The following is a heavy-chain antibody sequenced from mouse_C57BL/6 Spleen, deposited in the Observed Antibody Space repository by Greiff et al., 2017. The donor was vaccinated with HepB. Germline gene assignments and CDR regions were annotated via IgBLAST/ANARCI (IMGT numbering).Heavy chain of an antibody. J-gene: IGHJ3*01. CDR3: ARESYDHGMFFAY. CDR1: GYTFTSYW. V-gene: IGHV1-53*01. D-gene: IGHD2-3*01. CDR2: INPSNGGT. Sequence: VQLQQSGTELVKPGASVKLSCKASGYTFTSYWMHWVKQRPGQGLEWIGNINPSNGGTNYNEKFKSKATLTVDKSSSTAYMQLSSLTSEDSAVYYCARESYDHGMFFAYWGQGTLVTVSA.